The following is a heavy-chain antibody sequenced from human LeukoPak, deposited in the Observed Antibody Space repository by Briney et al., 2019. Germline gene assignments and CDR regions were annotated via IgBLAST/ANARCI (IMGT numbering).Heavy chain of an antibody. CDR3: ARQGSGSYYYPPFDP. CDR2: IYTSGST. D-gene: IGHD3-10*01. Sequence: SETLSLTCTVSGGSISSGSYFWSWIRHPAGKGLEWIGRIYTSGSTNYNPSLKSRVTISVDTSKNQFSLKLSSVTAADTAVYYCARQGSGSYYYPPFDPWGQGTLVTVSS. V-gene: IGHV4-61*02. J-gene: IGHJ5*02. CDR1: GGSISSGSYF.